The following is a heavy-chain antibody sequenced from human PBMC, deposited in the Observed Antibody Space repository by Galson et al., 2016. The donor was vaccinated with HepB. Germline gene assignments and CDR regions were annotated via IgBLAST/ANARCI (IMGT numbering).Heavy chain of an antibody. D-gene: IGHD6-13*01. Sequence: SLRLSCAASGFTFSSYGMHWVRQTPGKGLEWVAVISYDGSNKYYADSVKGRFTISRDNSKNTLYLQMNSLRAEDTAVYYCARYSNSWAPFDYWGQGRLVTVSS. J-gene: IGHJ4*02. CDR1: GFTFSSYG. CDR2: ISYDGSNK. CDR3: ARYSNSWAPFDY. V-gene: IGHV3-30*03.